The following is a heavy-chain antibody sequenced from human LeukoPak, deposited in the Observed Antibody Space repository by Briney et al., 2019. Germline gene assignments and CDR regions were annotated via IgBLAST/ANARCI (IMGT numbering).Heavy chain of an antibody. CDR3: ARLNTGRSGWFEY. J-gene: IGHJ4*02. D-gene: IGHD6-19*01. CDR2: IYPGDSGT. CDR1: GYSFTSYW. Sequence: RGESLKISCKSSGYSFTSYWIGWVRQMPGKGLEWMGIIYPGDSGTRYSPSFQGQVTISADKSISTAYLQWSSLQASDTAMYYCARLNTGRSGWFEYWGQGTLVTVSS. V-gene: IGHV5-51*01.